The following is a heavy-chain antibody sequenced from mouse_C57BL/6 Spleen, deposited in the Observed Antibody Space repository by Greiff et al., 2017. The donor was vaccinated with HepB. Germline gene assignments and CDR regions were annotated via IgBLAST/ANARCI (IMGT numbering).Heavy chain of an antibody. CDR1: GYTFTDYY. Sequence: VMLVESGAELVRPGASVKLSCKASGYTFTDYYINWVKQRPGQGLEWIARIYPGSGNTYYNEKFKGKATLTAEKSSSTAYMQLSSLTSEDSAVYFCARGDGNYLDYWGQGTSVTVSS. CDR2: IYPGSGNT. D-gene: IGHD2-1*01. J-gene: IGHJ4*01. V-gene: IGHV1-76*01. CDR3: ARGDGNYLDY.